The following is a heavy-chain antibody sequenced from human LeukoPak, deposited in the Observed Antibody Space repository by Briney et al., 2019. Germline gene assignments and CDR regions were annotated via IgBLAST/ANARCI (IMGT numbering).Heavy chain of an antibody. J-gene: IGHJ6*02. CDR2: IYYSGST. CDR1: GGSISSGGYY. V-gene: IGHV4-31*03. Sequence: SQTLSLTCTVSGGSISSGGYYWSWIRQHPGKGLEWIGYIYYSGSTYYNPSLKSRVTISVDTSQNQFSLKLSSVTAADTAVYYCARDEAIFGAGYYYSMDVWGQGTTVTVSS. CDR3: ARDEAIFGAGYYYSMDV. D-gene: IGHD3-3*01.